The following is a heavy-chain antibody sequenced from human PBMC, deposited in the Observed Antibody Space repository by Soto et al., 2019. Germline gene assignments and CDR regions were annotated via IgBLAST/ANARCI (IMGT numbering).Heavy chain of an antibody. J-gene: IGHJ4*02. Sequence: EASVKVSCKASGYTFTSYAMHWVRQAPGQRLEWMGWISAYNGNTNYAQKLQGRVTMTTDTSTSTAYMELRSLRSDDTAVYYCARAVLRYFDWLFDYWGQGTLVTVSS. CDR2: ISAYNGNT. CDR1: GYTFTSYA. CDR3: ARAVLRYFDWLFDY. V-gene: IGHV1-18*01. D-gene: IGHD3-9*01.